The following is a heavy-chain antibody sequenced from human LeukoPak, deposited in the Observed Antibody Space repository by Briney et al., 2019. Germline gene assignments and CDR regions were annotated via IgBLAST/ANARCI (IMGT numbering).Heavy chain of an antibody. V-gene: IGHV1-69*13. CDR2: IIPIFGTA. CDR3: ARWDSSGYEAFDI. CDR1: GGTFSSYA. D-gene: IGHD3-22*01. J-gene: IGHJ3*02. Sequence: SVKVSCKASGGTFSSYAISWVRQAPGQGLEWMGGIIPIFGTANYAQKFQGRVTITADESTSTAYMELSSLRSEDTAGYYCARWDSSGYEAFDIWGQGTMVTVSS.